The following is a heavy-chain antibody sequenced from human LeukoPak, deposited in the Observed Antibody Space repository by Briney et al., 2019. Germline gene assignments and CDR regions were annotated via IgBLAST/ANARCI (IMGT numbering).Heavy chain of an antibody. CDR1: GFASAFTFSTYE. D-gene: IGHD3-22*01. CDR3: ARDVLGSSGYTDY. J-gene: IGHJ4*02. V-gene: IGHV3-7*05. CDR2: IKEDGSDK. Sequence: GGSLRLSCTASGFASAFTFSTYEMNWVRQAPGRGLEWVANIKEDGSDKFYVDSVKGRFTISRDNAKNSLYVQMNSLRAEDTAVYYCARDVLGSSGYTDYWGQGTLVTVSS.